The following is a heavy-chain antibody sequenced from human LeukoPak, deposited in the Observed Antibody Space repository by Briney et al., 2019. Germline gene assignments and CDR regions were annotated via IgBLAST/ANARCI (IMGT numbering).Heavy chain of an antibody. D-gene: IGHD2-8*02. CDR1: GGSFSGYY. CDR2: INHSGST. J-gene: IGHJ4*02. V-gene: IGHV4-34*01. Sequence: PSETLSLTCAVYGGSFSGYYWSWIRKPPGKGLEWIGEINHSGSTNYNPSLKSRVTISVDTSKNQFSLKLSSVTAADTAVYYCASVLVGIWGQGTLVTVSS. CDR3: ASVLVGI.